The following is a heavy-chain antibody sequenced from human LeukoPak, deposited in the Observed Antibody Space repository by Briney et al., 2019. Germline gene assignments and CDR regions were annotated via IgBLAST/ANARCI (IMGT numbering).Heavy chain of an antibody. Sequence: GGSLRLSCAASGFTFSNYWMHWVRQAPGKGLVWVSRINTDGGSTTYADSVKGRFTTSRDNAKNTLYLQMNSLRVDDTAVYYCVRDMGWFGELSETDALDIWGQGTMVIVSS. CDR3: VRDMGWFGELSETDALDI. CDR2: INTDGGST. J-gene: IGHJ3*02. V-gene: IGHV3-74*01. CDR1: GFTFSNYW. D-gene: IGHD3-10*01.